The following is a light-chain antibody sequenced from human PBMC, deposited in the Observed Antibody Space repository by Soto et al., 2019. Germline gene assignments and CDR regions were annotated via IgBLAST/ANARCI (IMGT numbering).Light chain of an antibody. CDR2: AAS. Sequence: DIQMTQSPSSLSASVGDRVTITCRASQSISSYLNWYQQKPGKAPKLLIYAASSLQSGVPSRFSGSGSGTDFTLTISSLQHEHFATYYCQQSYSTPWWFGQWTKVDI. V-gene: IGKV1-39*01. J-gene: IGKJ1*01. CDR1: QSISSY. CDR3: QQSYSTPWW.